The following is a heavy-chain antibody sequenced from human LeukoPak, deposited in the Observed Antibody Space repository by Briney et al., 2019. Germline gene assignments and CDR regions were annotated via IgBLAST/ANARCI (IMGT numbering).Heavy chain of an antibody. J-gene: IGHJ6*03. Sequence: SETLSLTCTVSGGSISSYYWSWIRQPAGKGLEWIGRIYTSGSTNYNPSLKSRVTISVDTSKNQFSLKLSSVTAADTAVYYCARSKYWGTGYYYYYYMDVWGKGTTVTISS. CDR2: IYTSGST. CDR1: GGSISSYY. D-gene: IGHD2-21*01. V-gene: IGHV4-4*07. CDR3: ARSKYWGTGYYYYYYMDV.